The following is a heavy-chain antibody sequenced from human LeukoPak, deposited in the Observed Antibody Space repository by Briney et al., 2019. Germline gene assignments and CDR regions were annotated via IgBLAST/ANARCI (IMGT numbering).Heavy chain of an antibody. J-gene: IGHJ4*02. V-gene: IGHV4-59*01. D-gene: IGHD6-19*01. CDR3: ARDGRAGSLFAY. CDR2: ISYSGST. Sequence: PSETLSLTCTVSGGSISGYYWSWIRQPPGKGLEWVGYISYSGSTNYNPSLKSRVTISVDTSKNQFSLKLSSVTAADTAIYYCARDGRAGSLFAYWGQGTLVTVSS. CDR1: GGSISGYY.